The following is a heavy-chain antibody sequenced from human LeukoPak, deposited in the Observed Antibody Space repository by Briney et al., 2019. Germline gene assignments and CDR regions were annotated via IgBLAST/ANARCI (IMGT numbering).Heavy chain of an antibody. CDR1: GFTLSSYS. D-gene: IGHD3-22*01. V-gene: IGHV3-48*01. J-gene: IGHJ4*02. Sequence: PGGSLRPSRAASGFTLSSYSMNWVRQAPGKGLGWVSYISSSSTIYYADSVKGRFTISRDNAKNSLYLQMNSLRAEDTAVYYCARERGPDYYDSRAQNDYWGQGTLVTVSS. CDR2: ISSSSTI. CDR3: ARERGPDYYDSRAQNDY.